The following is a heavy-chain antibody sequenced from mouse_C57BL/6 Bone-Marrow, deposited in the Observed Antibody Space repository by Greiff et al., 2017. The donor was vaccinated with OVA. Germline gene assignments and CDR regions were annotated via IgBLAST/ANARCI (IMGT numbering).Heavy chain of an antibody. D-gene: IGHD1-1*01. CDR3: ARDCGSSYGWFAY. Sequence: VQLQQSGAELVKPGASVKMSCKASGYTFTSYWITWVKQRPGQGLEWIGDIYPGSGSTNYNEKFKSKATLTVDTSSSTAYMQLSSLTSEDSAVYYGARDCGSSYGWFAYWGQGTLVTVSA. CDR1: GYTFTSYW. J-gene: IGHJ3*01. V-gene: IGHV1-55*01. CDR2: IYPGSGST.